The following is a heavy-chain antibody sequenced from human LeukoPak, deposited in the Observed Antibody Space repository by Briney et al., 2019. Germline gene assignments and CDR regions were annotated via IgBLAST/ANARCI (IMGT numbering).Heavy chain of an antibody. J-gene: IGHJ5*02. D-gene: IGHD2-15*01. CDR1: GSRFTNNW. CDR3: VRSPACSSGTCYPNWFDR. Sequence: GAPLQTSWKGPGSRFTNNWIGWGRQIRGKGLEWRGITYPGVSNTRSSPSFQGQATISADKSISSAYLQSSSRKASDPGMYYCVRSPACSSGTCYPNWFDRWSQGTLVTVSS. CDR2: TYPGVSNT. V-gene: IGHV5-51*01.